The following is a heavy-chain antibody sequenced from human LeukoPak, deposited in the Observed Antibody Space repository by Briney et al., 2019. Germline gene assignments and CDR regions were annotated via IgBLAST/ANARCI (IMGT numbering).Heavy chain of an antibody. Sequence: GGSLRLSCAASGFTFSSYAMNWVRQAPGKGLEWVSVISGSGGSTDYADSVKGRFSITRDNSKNTLYLRMNSLRAEDTAVYYCARGPLIAAAGTWWGQGTLVTVSS. CDR3: ARGPLIAAAGTW. D-gene: IGHD6-13*01. CDR2: ISGSGGST. CDR1: GFTFSSYA. V-gene: IGHV3-23*01. J-gene: IGHJ4*02.